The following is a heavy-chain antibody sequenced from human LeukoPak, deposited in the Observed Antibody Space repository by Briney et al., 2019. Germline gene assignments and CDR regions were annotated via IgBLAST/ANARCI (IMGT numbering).Heavy chain of an antibody. J-gene: IGHJ5*02. V-gene: IGHV5-51*01. CDR2: IYPGDSDT. D-gene: IGHD6-19*01. CDR3: ARQGVVAGNALAWFDP. CDR1: GYSFTSYW. Sequence: GESLKISCKGSGYSFTSYWIGWVRQMPGKGLEWMGIIYPGDSDTRYSPSFQGQVTISADKSISTAYLQWSSLKASDTAMYYCARQGVVAGNALAWFDPWAREPWSPSPQ.